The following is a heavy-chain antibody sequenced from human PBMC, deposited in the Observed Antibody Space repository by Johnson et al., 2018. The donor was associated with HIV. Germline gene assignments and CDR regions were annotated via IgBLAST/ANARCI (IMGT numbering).Heavy chain of an antibody. CDR2: IYSGGST. D-gene: IGHD2-15*01. J-gene: IGHJ3*02. CDR1: GFTVSSNY. V-gene: IGHV3-53*01. CDR3: ARDLVVAATFDI. Sequence: VQLVESGGGVVQPGRSLRLSCAASGFTVSSNYMSWVRQAPGKGLEWVSVIYSGGSTYYADSVQGRFTISRDNSKNTLYLQMNSLRAEDTAVYYCARDLVVAATFDIWGQGTMVTVSS.